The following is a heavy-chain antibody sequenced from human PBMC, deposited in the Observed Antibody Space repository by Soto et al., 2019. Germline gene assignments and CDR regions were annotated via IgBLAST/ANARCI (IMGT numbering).Heavy chain of an antibody. CDR3: ARDPWSGSPLDSYYGMDA. D-gene: IGHD1-26*01. J-gene: IGHJ6*02. V-gene: IGHV4-61*01. CDR1: GFSFSGYSYY. CDR2: IYYSGST. Sequence: AETLSLTCTVSGFSFSGYSYYWGWIGQPPGLGVEGIGDIYYSGSTNYIPSLKSRVTISVDTSKNQFSLKLSSVTAADTAVSYCARDPWSGSPLDSYYGMDAWGQGTPVTVSS.